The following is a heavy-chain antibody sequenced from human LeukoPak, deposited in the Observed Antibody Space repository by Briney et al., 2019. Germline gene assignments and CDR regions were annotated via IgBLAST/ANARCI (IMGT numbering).Heavy chain of an antibody. J-gene: IGHJ4*02. CDR3: ARDALIFGVRAAAGTGGFDS. CDR2: IDHSGST. Sequence: SSQTLSLTCTVSGGSISSGDYYWSWIRQPPGKGLEWIGEIDHSGSTNYNPSLKSIVTISVDKSKNQFSLKLSSVSAADTAVYYCARDALIFGVRAAAGTGGFDSWGQGTLVTVSS. D-gene: IGHD6-13*01. CDR1: GGSISSGDYY. V-gene: IGHV4-30-4*01.